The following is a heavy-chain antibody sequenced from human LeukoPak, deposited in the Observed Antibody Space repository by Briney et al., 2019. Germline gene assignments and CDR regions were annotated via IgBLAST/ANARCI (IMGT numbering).Heavy chain of an antibody. V-gene: IGHV3-23*01. Sequence: GGSLRLSCAASGFTFSSYAMSWVRQAPGKGLEWVSGISASGGTTNYADSVKGRFTISRHNSKNTLYLQMNSLRAEDAAVYYCATIGDRRSGELYRIDYWGQGTLVTVSS. D-gene: IGHD1-26*01. CDR1: GFTFSSYA. J-gene: IGHJ4*02. CDR2: ISASGGTT. CDR3: ATIGDRRSGELYRIDY.